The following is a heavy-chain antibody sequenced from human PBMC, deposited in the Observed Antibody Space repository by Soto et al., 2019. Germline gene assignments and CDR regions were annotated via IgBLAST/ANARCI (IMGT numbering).Heavy chain of an antibody. CDR3: AKDQEYSSSFSPNPFDY. CDR1: GFTFSSYA. V-gene: IGHV3-23*01. CDR2: ISGSGGST. Sequence: PGGSLRLSCAASGFTFSSYAMSWVRQAPGKGLEWVSAISGSGGSTYYADSVKGRFTISRDNSKNTLYLQMNSLRAEDTAVYYCAKDQEYSSSFSPNPFDYWGQGTLVTVSS. D-gene: IGHD6-6*01. J-gene: IGHJ4*02.